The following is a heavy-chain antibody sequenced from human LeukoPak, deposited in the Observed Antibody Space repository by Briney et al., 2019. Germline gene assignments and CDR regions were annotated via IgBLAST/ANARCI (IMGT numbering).Heavy chain of an antibody. Sequence: QPGGSLRLSCAASGFTVSSNYMSWVRQAPGKGLEWVSVIYSGGSTYYADSVKGRFTISKDNSKNTLYLQMNSLRAEDTAVYYCARERYYYDSSGYYSRAFDIWGQGAMVTVSS. CDR1: GFTVSSNY. V-gene: IGHV3-66*02. D-gene: IGHD3-22*01. CDR2: IYSGGST. J-gene: IGHJ3*02. CDR3: ARERYYYDSSGYYSRAFDI.